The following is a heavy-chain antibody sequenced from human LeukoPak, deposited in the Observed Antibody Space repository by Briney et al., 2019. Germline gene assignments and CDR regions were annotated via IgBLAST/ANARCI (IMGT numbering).Heavy chain of an antibody. CDR1: GGSISSYY. CDR2: IYYSGST. Sequence: SETLSLTCTVSGGSISSYYWSWIRQPPGKGLEWIGYIYYSGSTNYNPSLKSRVTISVDTSKNQFSLKLSSVTAADTAVYYCARAGKLRYFDWLSYAFDIWGQGTMVTVSS. V-gene: IGHV4-59*01. J-gene: IGHJ3*02. CDR3: ARAGKLRYFDWLSYAFDI. D-gene: IGHD3-9*01.